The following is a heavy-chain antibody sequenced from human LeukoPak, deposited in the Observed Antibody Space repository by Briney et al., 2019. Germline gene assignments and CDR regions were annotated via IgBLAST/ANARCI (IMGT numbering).Heavy chain of an antibody. CDR2: IYYSGST. CDR3: ARVATYYYDSSGRTDAFDI. CDR1: GGSISSGGYY. V-gene: IGHV4-31*03. D-gene: IGHD3-22*01. J-gene: IGHJ3*02. Sequence: PSETLSLTCTVSGGSISSGGYYWSWIRQRPGKGLEWIGYIYYSGSTYYNPSLKSRVTISVDTSKNQLSLKLSSVTAADTAVYYCARVATYYYDSSGRTDAFDIWGQGTMVTVSS.